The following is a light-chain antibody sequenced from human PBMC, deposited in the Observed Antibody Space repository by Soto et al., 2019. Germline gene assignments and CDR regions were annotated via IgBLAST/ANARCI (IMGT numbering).Light chain of an antibody. V-gene: IGLV1-47*01. J-gene: IGLJ1*01. Sequence: QSVLTQPPSASGTPGQRVTISCSGSSSNIGSNYVYWYQQLPGTAPKLLIYRNNQRPSGVPDRFSGSKSGTSASLAISGLRSEDEADYYCQSYDNSLSGFYVFGTGTKVTVL. CDR1: SSNIGSNY. CDR3: QSYDNSLSGFYV. CDR2: RNN.